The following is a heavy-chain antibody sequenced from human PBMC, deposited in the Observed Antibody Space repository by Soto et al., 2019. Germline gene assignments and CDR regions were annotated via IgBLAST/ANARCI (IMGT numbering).Heavy chain of an antibody. D-gene: IGHD4-17*01. V-gene: IGHV1-3*04. J-gene: IGHJ6*02. CDR1: GYTFISYA. Sequence: QVQVMQSGAEVKKPGASVKVSCMTSGYTFISYALNWVRQAPGQRLEWMGRITTGDGNTDYSQRFQGRITITRGTSATTTYMEVTSLRPEDTAVYYCATAEGTVTTGWYGLDVWGQGTTVTVSS. CDR3: ATAEGTVTTGWYGLDV. CDR2: ITTGDGNT.